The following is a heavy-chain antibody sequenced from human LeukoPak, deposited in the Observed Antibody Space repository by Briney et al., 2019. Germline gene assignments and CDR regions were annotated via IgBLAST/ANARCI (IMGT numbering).Heavy chain of an antibody. D-gene: IGHD6-13*01. V-gene: IGHV4-38-2*01. CDR1: GYSISSGYY. J-gene: IGHJ4*02. Sequence: SETLSLTCSVPGYSISSGYYWGWIRQPPGKGLEWIGSIYHSGNAYYNPSLKSRVTISVDTSKNQFSLKLTSVTAADTAFYYCARRLATYSSSLDCCGQGTLVTVSS. CDR2: IYHSGNA. CDR3: ARRLATYSSSLDC.